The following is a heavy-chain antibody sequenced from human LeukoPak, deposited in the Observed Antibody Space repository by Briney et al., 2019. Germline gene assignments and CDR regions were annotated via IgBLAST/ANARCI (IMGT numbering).Heavy chain of an antibody. CDR2: ISSSGSGGST. D-gene: IGHD2-2*01. CDR3: AKGTQPPVPNYFDY. CDR1: GFTFSSYA. V-gene: IGHV3-23*01. J-gene: IGHJ4*02. Sequence: GGSLRLSCAASGFTFSSYAMSWVRQAPGKGLEWVSGISSSGSGGSTYYADSVKSRFTISRDNSKNTLYLQMNSLRAEDTAVYYCAKGTQPPVPNYFDYWGQGTLVTVSS.